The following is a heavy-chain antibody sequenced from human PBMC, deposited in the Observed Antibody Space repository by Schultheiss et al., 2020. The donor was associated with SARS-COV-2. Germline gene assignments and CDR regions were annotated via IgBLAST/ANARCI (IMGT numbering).Heavy chain of an antibody. V-gene: IGHV4-4*07. J-gene: IGHJ4*02. D-gene: IGHD2-2*01. CDR2: IYYSGST. CDR3: AGVTDIVVVPAAKSHFDY. Sequence: SQTLSLTCTVSGGSISSFYWSWIRQPAGKGLDWIGRIYYSGSTNYNPSLKSRVTMSVDTSKNQFSLKLSSVTAADTAVYYCAGVTDIVVVPAAKSHFDYWGQGTLVTAPQ. CDR1: GGSISSFY.